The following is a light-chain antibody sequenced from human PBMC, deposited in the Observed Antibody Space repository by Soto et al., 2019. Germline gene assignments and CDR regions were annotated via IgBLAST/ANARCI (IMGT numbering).Light chain of an antibody. J-gene: IGKJ1*01. CDR1: QSVSSNY. CDR3: QYCGSSPWT. CDR2: SAF. V-gene: IGKV3-20*01. Sequence: EIVLTQSPGTLSLSPGERGTLSCRASQSVSSNYLAWYQQKPGQAPRLLIYSAFSRATGIPDRFSGSGSGTHFILTIRRLEPEDVAVYYCQYCGSSPWTFGQGTKGEIK.